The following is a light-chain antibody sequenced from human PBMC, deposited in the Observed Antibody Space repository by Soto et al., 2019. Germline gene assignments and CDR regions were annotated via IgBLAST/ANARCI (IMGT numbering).Light chain of an antibody. J-gene: IGLJ3*02. CDR2: DDS. CDR1: NIGTKS. Sequence: SYVLTQPPSVSVAPGQTARITCGGTNIGTKSVHWYQQKAGQAPVLVVYDDSDRPSGIPERFSGSNSGNTATLTISSVEAGDEADYYCQVWDTTSDHWVFGGGTKLTVL. V-gene: IGLV3-21*02. CDR3: QVWDTTSDHWV.